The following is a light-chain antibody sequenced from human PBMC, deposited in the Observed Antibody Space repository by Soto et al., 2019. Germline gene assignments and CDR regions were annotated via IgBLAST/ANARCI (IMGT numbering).Light chain of an antibody. CDR1: QSISGY. V-gene: IGKV1-39*01. CDR3: QQVESYPST. J-gene: IGKJ4*01. CDR2: AAS. Sequence: DIQMTQSPSSLSAAVRERFTITCRASQSISGYLNWYQKKSGQAPRLLMYAASTMRSGVPSRFSGSGSGTDFTLTITSLQPEDFATYYCQQVESYPSTFGGGIKVDIK.